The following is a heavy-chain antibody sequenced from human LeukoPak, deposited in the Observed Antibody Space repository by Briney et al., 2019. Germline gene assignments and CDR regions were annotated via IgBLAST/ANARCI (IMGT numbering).Heavy chain of an antibody. CDR3: ARDSYGVLKSWFDP. Sequence: GGSLRLSCAASGFTFSSYSMNWVRQAPGKGLEWASSISSSSSYIYYADSVKGRFTISRDNAKNSLYLQMNSLRAEDTAVYYCARDSYGVLKSWFDPWGQGTLVTVSS. CDR1: GFTFSSYS. J-gene: IGHJ5*02. CDR2: ISSSSSYI. D-gene: IGHD4-17*01. V-gene: IGHV3-21*01.